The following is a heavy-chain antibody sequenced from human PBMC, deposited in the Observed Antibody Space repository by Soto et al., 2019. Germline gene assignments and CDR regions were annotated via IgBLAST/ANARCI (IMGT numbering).Heavy chain of an antibody. J-gene: IGHJ6*02. CDR2: ISYDGSNK. V-gene: IGHV3-30*18. Sequence: GGSLRLSCAASGFTFSSYGMHWVRQAPGKGLEWVAVISYDGSNKYYADSVKGRFTISRDNSKNTLYLQMNSLRAEDTAVYYCAKDLSYYYDSTGYYYGMDVWGQGTTVTVSS. CDR1: GFTFSSYG. D-gene: IGHD3-22*01. CDR3: AKDLSYYYDSTGYYYGMDV.